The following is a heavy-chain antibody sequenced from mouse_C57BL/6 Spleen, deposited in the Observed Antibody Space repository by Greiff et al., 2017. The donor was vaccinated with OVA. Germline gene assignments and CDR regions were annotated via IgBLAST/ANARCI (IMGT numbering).Heavy chain of an antibody. CDR1: GYTFTDYY. CDR3: VLGRILPYFDY. Sequence: EVQLQQSGPELVKPGASVKISCKASGYTFTDYYMNWVKQSHGKSLEWIGDINPNNGGTSYNQKFKGKATLTVDKSSSTAYMELRSLTSEDSAVYYCVLGRILPYFDYWGQGTTLTVSS. CDR2: INPNNGGT. D-gene: IGHD3-1*01. V-gene: IGHV1-26*01. J-gene: IGHJ2*01.